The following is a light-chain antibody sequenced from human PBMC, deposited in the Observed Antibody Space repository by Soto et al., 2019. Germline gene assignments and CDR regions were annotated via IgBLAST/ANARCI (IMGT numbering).Light chain of an antibody. CDR3: SSYTSSSTIVV. CDR2: EVS. CDR1: SSDVGGYNY. J-gene: IGLJ2*01. V-gene: IGLV2-14*01. Sequence: QSALTQPPSVSGSPGQSVTISCTGTSSDVGGYNYVSWYQQHPGKAPKLMIYEVSNRPSGVSHRFSGSKSGNTASLTISGLHHEDEADYYCSSYTSSSTIVVFGGGTKLTVL.